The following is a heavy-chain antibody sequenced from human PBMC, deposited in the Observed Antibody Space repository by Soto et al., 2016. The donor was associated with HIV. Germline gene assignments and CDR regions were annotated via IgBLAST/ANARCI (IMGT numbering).Heavy chain of an antibody. J-gene: IGHJ4*02. CDR3: ARALPRRETRPYYFDY. CDR1: GGTFSSYA. D-gene: IGHD1-26*01. CDR2: IIPIFGTA. V-gene: IGHV1-69*12. Sequence: QVQLVQSGAEVKKPGSSVKVSCKASGGTFSSYAISWVRQAPGQGLEWMGGIIPIFGTANHAQKFQGRVTITADESTSTAYMELSSLRSEDTAVYYCARALPRRETRPYYFDYWAREPWSPSPQ.